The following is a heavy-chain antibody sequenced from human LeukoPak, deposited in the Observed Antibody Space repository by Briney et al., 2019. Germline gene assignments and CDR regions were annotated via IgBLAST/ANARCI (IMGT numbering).Heavy chain of an antibody. V-gene: IGHV4-39*01. CDR3: ARLGASSGYYDY. J-gene: IGHJ4*02. D-gene: IGHD3-22*01. CDR1: AGSISNSGYY. CDR2: IYSRWTT. Sequence: PSETLSLTCTVSAGSISNSGYYWGWIRQPPGKGLEWIGSIYSRWTTYYNPSLKSRVTISLDTSKNQFSLKLSSGTAADTAVYYCARLGASSGYYDYWGQGTLVTVSS.